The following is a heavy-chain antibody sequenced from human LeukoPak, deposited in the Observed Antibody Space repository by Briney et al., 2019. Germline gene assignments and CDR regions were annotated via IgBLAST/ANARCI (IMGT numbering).Heavy chain of an antibody. CDR2: INPKSGGS. V-gene: IGHV1-2*02. CDR1: GYRFTDYY. J-gene: IGHJ5*02. CDR3: ARDGVQSSSSVGDWLDP. Sequence: ASVKVSCKASGYRFTDYYLYWVRQAPGQGLEWMGWINPKSGGSKSAQRLQGRVTMTRDTTMNTAYMEMNRLGSDDTAVYYCARDGVQSSSSVGDWLDPWGQGTRVTVSS. D-gene: IGHD6-13*01.